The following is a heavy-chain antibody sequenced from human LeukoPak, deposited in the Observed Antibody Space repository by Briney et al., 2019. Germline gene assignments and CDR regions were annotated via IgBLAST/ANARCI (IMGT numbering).Heavy chain of an antibody. CDR2: FDHEDGET. D-gene: IGHD2-15*01. CDR1: GYTLTELS. V-gene: IGHV1-24*01. J-gene: IGHJ3*02. CDR3: AAFGLCSGGSCYSPPPAFDI. Sequence: ASVKVSCKVSGYTLTELSMHWVRQAPGKGLEWMGGFDHEDGETIYARKFQGRVIMTEDTSTDTAYMELSSLRSEDTAVYYCAAFGLCSGGSCYSPPPAFDIWGQGTMVTVSS.